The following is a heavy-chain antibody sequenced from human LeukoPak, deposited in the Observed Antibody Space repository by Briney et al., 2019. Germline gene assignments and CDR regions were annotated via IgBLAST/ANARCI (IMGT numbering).Heavy chain of an antibody. CDR1: GDSVSSNSAA. D-gene: IGHD3-10*01. CDR2: TYYRSKWYN. CDR3: ARDLGTMVRGVTYYFDY. V-gene: IGHV6-1*01. J-gene: IGHJ4*02. Sequence: SQTLSLTCAISGDSVSSNSAAWNWIRQSPSKGLEWLGRTYYRSKWYNDYAVSVKSRITINPDTSKNQFSLQLNSVTPEDTAVYYCARDLGTMVRGVTYYFDYWGQGTLVTVSS.